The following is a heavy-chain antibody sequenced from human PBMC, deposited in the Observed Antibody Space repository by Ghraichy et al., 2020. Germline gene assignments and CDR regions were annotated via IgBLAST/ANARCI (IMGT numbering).Heavy chain of an antibody. CDR2: ISRSGSNI. D-gene: IGHD3-22*01. CDR1: GFTFHDYY. Sequence: GGSLRLSCAASGFTFHDYYMRWIRQAPGKGLEWVSDISRSGSNIYYADSVKGRFTISRDNAKNSLYLQMNSLRAEDTAVYYCARAGGYYLGYFDYWGQGTLITVPS. CDR3: ARAGGYYLGYFDY. V-gene: IGHV3-11*01. J-gene: IGHJ4*02.